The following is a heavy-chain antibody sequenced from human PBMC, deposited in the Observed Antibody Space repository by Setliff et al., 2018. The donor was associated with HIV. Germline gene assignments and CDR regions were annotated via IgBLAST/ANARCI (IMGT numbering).Heavy chain of an antibody. D-gene: IGHD2-2*01. CDR1: GFSFSNYW. Sequence: GESLKISCSASGFSFSNYWMNWVRQPPGKGLEWVANIKDDGSDKNYADSVKGRFTISRDNVRHLVYLQMDSLRDDDTAVYYCANIPGYSSKWGLGTLVTVSS. V-gene: IGHV3-7*01. CDR2: IKDDGSDK. J-gene: IGHJ4*02. CDR3: ANIPGYSSK.